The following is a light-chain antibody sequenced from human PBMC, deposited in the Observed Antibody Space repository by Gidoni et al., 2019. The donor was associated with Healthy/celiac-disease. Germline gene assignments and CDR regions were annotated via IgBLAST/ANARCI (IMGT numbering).Light chain of an antibody. Sequence: EIVMTQSPATLSLSPGERATLSCRASQSVSSNLAWYQQKPRQAPRLLIYGASTRATGIPARFSGSGSGTEFTLTISSLQSEDFAVYYCQQYNNWPGTFGQGTKLEIK. V-gene: IGKV3-15*01. J-gene: IGKJ2*02. CDR2: GAS. CDR3: QQYNNWPGT. CDR1: QSVSSN.